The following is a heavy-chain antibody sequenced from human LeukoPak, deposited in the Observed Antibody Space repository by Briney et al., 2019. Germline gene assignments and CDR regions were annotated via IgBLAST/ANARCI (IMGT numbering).Heavy chain of an antibody. CDR2: INHSGST. CDR1: GGSFNGYY. D-gene: IGHD2-21*01. V-gene: IGHV4-34*01. Sequence: SETLSLTCAVYGGSFNGYYWSWIRQPPGKGLEWVGEINHSGSTNYSPSLKSRVTLSVDTSKNQFSLRLSSVTAADTAVYYCARGVVIAPQTFDYWGQGTLVTVSS. J-gene: IGHJ4*02. CDR3: ARGVVIAPQTFDY.